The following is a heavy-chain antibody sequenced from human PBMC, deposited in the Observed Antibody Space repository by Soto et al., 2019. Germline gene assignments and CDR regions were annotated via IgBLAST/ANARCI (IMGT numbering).Heavy chain of an antibody. CDR1: GGSISSGG. CDR2: IHHSGSS. J-gene: IGHJ5*02. D-gene: IGHD3-10*01. CDR3: ARDRRLITMVRGVSLWFDP. V-gene: IGHV4-30-2*01. Sequence: PSETLSLTCAVSGGSISSGGAGSGSHQGRAWSGSGIGYIHHSGSSHHNPSLRSGVTISLGRSKNQFSLKLSCVTAADTAVYYCARDRRLITMVRGVSLWFDPWGQGTLVTVSS.